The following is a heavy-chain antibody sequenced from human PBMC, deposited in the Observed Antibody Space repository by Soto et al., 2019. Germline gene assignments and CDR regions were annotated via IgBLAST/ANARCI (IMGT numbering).Heavy chain of an antibody. CDR2: IYYSGST. Sequence: SETLSLTCNVSGGSINNYYWSWIRQPPGKGLEWIGSIYYSGSTYYNPSLKSRVTISVDTSKNQFSLKLSSVTAADTAVYYCARHPYSSSHIDYGGQGTRVPVSS. CDR3: ARHPYSSSHIDY. J-gene: IGHJ4*02. CDR1: GGSINNYY. V-gene: IGHV4-59*05. D-gene: IGHD6-13*01.